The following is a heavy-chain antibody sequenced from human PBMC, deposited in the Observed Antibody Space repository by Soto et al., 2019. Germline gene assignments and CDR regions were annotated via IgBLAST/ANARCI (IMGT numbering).Heavy chain of an antibody. CDR1: GFTFSSYG. J-gene: IGHJ6*03. V-gene: IGHV3-33*01. CDR3: ARGIVVVPAAMGLRRSPYYYYMDV. D-gene: IGHD2-2*01. CDR2: IWYDGSNK. Sequence: GGSLRLSCAASGFTFSSYGMHWVRQAPGKGLEWVAVIWYDGSNKYYADSVKGRFTISRDNSKNTLYLQMNSLRAEDTAVYYCARGIVVVPAAMGLRRSPYYYYMDVWGKGTTVTVSS.